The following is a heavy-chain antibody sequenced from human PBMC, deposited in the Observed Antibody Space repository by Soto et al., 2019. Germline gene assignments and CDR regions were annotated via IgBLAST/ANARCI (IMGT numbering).Heavy chain of an antibody. V-gene: IGHV3-48*02. Sequence: VGFLRVSCGASGVTCGVYGLNWVRQAPGKGPEWVSYISATGNDIIYADSVKGRFTMSRDNVKNSLYLQMTSLRDEDTAMYYCARAAPSGYDYWGRGTLVTVSS. J-gene: IGHJ4*01. D-gene: IGHD3-22*01. CDR1: GVTCGVYG. CDR3: ARAAPSGYDY. CDR2: ISATGNDI.